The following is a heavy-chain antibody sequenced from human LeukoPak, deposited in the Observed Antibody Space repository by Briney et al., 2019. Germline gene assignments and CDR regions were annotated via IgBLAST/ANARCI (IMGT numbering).Heavy chain of an antibody. V-gene: IGHV3-13*01. Sequence: GGSLRLSCAASGFTFSSYDMRWVRQATGKGLEWVSAIGTAGDTYYPGSVKGRFTISRENAKNSLYLQMNSLRAGDTAVYYCARGPEMATNQDLYYFDYWGQGTLVTVSS. CDR3: ARGPEMATNQDLYYFDY. CDR1: GFTFSSYD. J-gene: IGHJ4*02. CDR2: IGTAGDT. D-gene: IGHD5-24*01.